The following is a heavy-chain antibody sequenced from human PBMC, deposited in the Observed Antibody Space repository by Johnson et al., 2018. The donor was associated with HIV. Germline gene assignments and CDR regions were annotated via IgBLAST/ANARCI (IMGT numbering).Heavy chain of an antibody. CDR3: ASYGSGGSCYRRSPSDAFDI. Sequence: VQLVESGGDLVKPGGSLRLSCAASGFTFCDYCMSWIRQAPGKGLEWVAFIRYDGSNKYYADSVKGRFTISRDNSKTTLYLQMNSLRAEDTAVYYCASYGSGGSCYRRSPSDAFDIWGQGTMVTVSS. D-gene: IGHD2-15*01. CDR2: IRYDGSNK. V-gene: IGHV3-30*02. J-gene: IGHJ3*02. CDR1: GFTFCDYC.